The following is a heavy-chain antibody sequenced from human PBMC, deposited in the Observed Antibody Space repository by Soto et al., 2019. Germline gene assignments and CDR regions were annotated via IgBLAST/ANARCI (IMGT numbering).Heavy chain of an antibody. J-gene: IGHJ4*02. V-gene: IGHV4-30-2*01. CDR2: IYYGGST. CDR3: ARYSFGFAY. Sequence: SETLSLTCSVSGGSISSGGFSWSWIRQPPGKGLEWIGYIYYGGSTYYNPPLKSRVTMSVDRSKNQFSLELGSVTAADTAVYYCARYSFGFAYWGRGTLVTAPQ. D-gene: IGHD5-18*01. CDR1: GGSISSGGFS.